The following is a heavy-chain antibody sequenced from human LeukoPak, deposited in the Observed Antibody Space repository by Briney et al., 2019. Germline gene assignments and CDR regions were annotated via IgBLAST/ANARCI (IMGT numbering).Heavy chain of an antibody. CDR1: GGSISSYC. CDR3: AREYYDSSGQLWWFGP. D-gene: IGHD3-22*01. V-gene: IGHV4-4*07. CDR2: IYTSGST. J-gene: IGHJ5*02. Sequence: SDTLSLTCTVSGGSISSYCSSWLRQPPGKGLEWIGRIYTSGSTNYYPSLKSRVTMSVDKSKNQFSLKLTSVTAADTAVYYCAREYYDSSGQLWWFGPWGQGTLVTVSS.